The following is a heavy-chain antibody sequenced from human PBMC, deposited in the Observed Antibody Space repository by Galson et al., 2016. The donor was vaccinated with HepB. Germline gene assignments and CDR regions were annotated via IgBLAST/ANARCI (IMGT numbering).Heavy chain of an antibody. CDR1: GFIFSNYW. V-gene: IGHV3-7*04. J-gene: IGHJ4*02. CDR3: ARDRTTGWGWDYFDY. CDR2: IKQDGSEK. Sequence: SLRLSCAGSGFIFSNYWMTWVRQAPGKGLEWVANIKQDGSEKKYVDSVKGRFTISRDNTKNSLFLQMNSLRAEDTAVYYCARDRTTGWGWDYFDYWGQGTLDTVSS. D-gene: IGHD6-19*01.